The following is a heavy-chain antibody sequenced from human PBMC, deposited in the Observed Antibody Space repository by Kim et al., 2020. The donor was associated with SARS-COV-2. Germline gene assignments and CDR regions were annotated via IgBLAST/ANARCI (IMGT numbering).Heavy chain of an antibody. D-gene: IGHD6-19*01. J-gene: IGHJ3*02. V-gene: IGHV3-74*01. CDR2: MNGDGTTI. Sequence: GGSLRLSCTASGFTFSAFWMHWVRQAPGKEPEWLSRMNGDGTTINYADSVKGRFTMSRDNAGNTLYLQTHSLRAEDTAVYYCATHRSGWINAFDIWGQGTLVTVS. CDR1: GFTFSAFW. CDR3: ATHRSGWINAFDI.